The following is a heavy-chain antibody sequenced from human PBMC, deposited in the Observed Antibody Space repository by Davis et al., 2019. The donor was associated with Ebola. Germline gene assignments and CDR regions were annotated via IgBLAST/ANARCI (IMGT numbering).Heavy chain of an antibody. J-gene: IGHJ4*02. Sequence: MPSETLPLTCAVYGGSFSGYYWSWIRQPPGKGLEWIGAINHSGSTNYNPSLKSRVTISVDTSKNQFSLKLSSVTAADTAVYYCASRNKYCSSTSCPRAFDYWGQGTLVTVSS. V-gene: IGHV4-34*01. D-gene: IGHD2-2*01. CDR3: ASRNKYCSSTSCPRAFDY. CDR2: INHSGST. CDR1: GGSFSGYY.